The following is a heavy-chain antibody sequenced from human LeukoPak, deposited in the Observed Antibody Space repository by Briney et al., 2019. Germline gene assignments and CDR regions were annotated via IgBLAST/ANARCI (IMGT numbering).Heavy chain of an antibody. CDR2: IRYDGNNK. CDR1: GFTVSSNY. J-gene: IGHJ3*02. D-gene: IGHD1-26*01. CDR3: AKVGASMIGFAAFDI. Sequence: GGSLRLSCAASGFTVSSNYMSWVRQAPGTGLEWVAFIRYDGNNKYYADSVKGRFTISRDNSKNTLYLQMNSLRAEDTAVYYCAKVGASMIGFAAFDIWGQGTMVTVSS. V-gene: IGHV3-30*02.